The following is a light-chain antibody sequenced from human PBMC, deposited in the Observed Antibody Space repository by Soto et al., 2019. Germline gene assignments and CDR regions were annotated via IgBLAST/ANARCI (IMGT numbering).Light chain of an antibody. Sequence: SALTQPAYVSGSHGQSISISCTGTSSDVGGYNYVSWYQQHPGKAPKLMIYDVSNRPSGVSNRFSGSKSGNTASLTISGLQAEDEADYYCSSYTSSSLCVCGTGTKVTVL. CDR2: DVS. CDR3: SSYTSSSLCV. V-gene: IGLV2-14*01. CDR1: SSDVGGYNY. J-gene: IGLJ1*01.